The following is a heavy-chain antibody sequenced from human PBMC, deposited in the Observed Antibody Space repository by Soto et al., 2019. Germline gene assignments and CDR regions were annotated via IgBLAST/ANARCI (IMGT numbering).Heavy chain of an antibody. CDR2: ISYDGSNK. CDR1: GFTFSTHG. D-gene: IGHD1-26*01. V-gene: IGHV3-30*18. CDR3: AKGSSGSYYTDFDY. J-gene: IGHJ4*02. Sequence: PGGSLRLSCAASGFTFSTHGMYWVRQAPGKGLEWVAVISYDGSNKYYADSVKGRFTISRDNSKNTLYLQMNSLRAEDTAVYYCAKGSSGSYYTDFDYWGQGTLVTVSS.